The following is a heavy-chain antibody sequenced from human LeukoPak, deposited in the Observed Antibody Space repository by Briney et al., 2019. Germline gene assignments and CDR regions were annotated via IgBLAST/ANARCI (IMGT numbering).Heavy chain of an antibody. CDR3: ARNGGVMEFDY. D-gene: IGHD3-16*01. V-gene: IGHV4-4*09. Sequence: SETLSLTCTVSGGSISSYYWSWIRQPPGKGLEWIGYIYTSGSTNYNPSLKSRVTISVDTSKNQFSLKLSSVTAADTAVYYCARNGGVMEFDYWGQGTLVTVSS. J-gene: IGHJ4*02. CDR2: IYTSGST. CDR1: GGSISSYY.